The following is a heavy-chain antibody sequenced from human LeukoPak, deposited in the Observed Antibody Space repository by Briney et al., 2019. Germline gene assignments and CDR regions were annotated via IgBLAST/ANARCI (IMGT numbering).Heavy chain of an antibody. D-gene: IGHD5-18*01. CDR2: IKQDGSEK. CDR3: ARGSYGPDH. J-gene: IGHJ5*02. CDR1: GFTFSSYW. V-gene: IGHV3-7*04. Sequence: PGGSLRLSCGTSGFTFSSYWMSWVRQAPGKGREWVANIKQDGSEKYYVDSVKGRFTISRDNAKNSLYLQMNSLRAEDTAVYYCARGSYGPDHWGQGTLVTVFS.